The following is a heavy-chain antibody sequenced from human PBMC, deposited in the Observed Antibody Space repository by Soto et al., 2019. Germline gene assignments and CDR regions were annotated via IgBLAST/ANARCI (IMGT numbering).Heavy chain of an antibody. V-gene: IGHV3-74*01. J-gene: IGHJ6*02. Sequence: GGSLRLSCAASGFTFSSYWMHWVRQAPGKGLVWASRINSDGSSTSYADSVKGRFTISRDNAKNTLYLQMNSLRAEDTAVYYCARQMATIEGGYYYYYGMDVWGQGTTVTVSS. CDR1: GFTFSSYW. D-gene: IGHD5-12*01. CDR3: ARQMATIEGGYYYYYGMDV. CDR2: INSDGSST.